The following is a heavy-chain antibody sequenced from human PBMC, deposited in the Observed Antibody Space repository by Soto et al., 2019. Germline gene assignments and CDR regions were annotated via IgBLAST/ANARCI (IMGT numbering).Heavy chain of an antibody. CDR3: ARSGNEGAVDY. J-gene: IGHJ4*02. CDR1: GDIVSSKSAA. CDR2: TYYRSKWYN. Sequence: QTLSLPFAISGDIVSSKSAASNLVRHSPSRGLEWLGRTYYRSKWYNEYAVSVKSRIIINPDTSKNQLSLQLNSVTPEDTAVYYCARSGNEGAVDYWGQGTLVTVSS. D-gene: IGHD1-26*01. V-gene: IGHV6-1*01.